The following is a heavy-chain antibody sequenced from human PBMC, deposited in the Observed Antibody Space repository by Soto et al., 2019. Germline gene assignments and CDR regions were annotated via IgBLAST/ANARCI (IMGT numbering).Heavy chain of an antibody. J-gene: IGHJ4*01. V-gene: IGHV2-70*04. CDR1: GFSLSTSGMR. CDR2: IDWDDDK. CDR3: ARIRGGTMNFDY. D-gene: IGHD3-22*01. Sequence: SGPTLVNPTQTLTLTCTFSGFSLSTSGMRVSWIRQPPGKALEWLARIDWDDDKFYSTSLKTRLTIATDTSKNQVVLTMTNMDPVDTATYYCARIRGGTMNFDYWGHGTLVTVSS.